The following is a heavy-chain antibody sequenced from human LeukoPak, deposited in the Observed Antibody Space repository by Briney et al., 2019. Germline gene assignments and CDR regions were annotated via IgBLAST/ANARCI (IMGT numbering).Heavy chain of an antibody. CDR2: ISSTGVST. CDR3: VKVEAAAGTRWFDP. CDR1: GFTFSSYA. D-gene: IGHD6-13*01. Sequence: GGSLRLSCSASGFTFSSYAMHWVRQAPGKGLEYVSAISSTGVSTHYADSVKGRFTISRDNSKNTLCLQMSSLRAEDTAVYYCVKVEAAAGTRWFDPWGQGTLVTVSS. V-gene: IGHV3-64D*06. J-gene: IGHJ5*02.